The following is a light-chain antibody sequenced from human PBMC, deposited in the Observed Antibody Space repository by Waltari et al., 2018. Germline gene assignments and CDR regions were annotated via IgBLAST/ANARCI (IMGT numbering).Light chain of an antibody. CDR3: QQYADLPPYN. V-gene: IGKV3-15*01. CDR2: DAS. CDR1: QTVSTN. Sequence: DIGMTQSPGTLSASPGDSATPPCRVSQTVSTNLAWYQQKPGQAPRLLIYDASTRVTGVPARFSGSGSGTDFTLTIASLQSEDFGVYYCQQYADLPPYNFGQGTKLEI. J-gene: IGKJ2*01.